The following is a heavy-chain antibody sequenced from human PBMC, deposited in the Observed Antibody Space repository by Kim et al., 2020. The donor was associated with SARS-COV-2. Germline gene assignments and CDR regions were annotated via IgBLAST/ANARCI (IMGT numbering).Heavy chain of an antibody. D-gene: IGHD3-16*01. Sequence: TRYAQKFKGRVTMTMNPSVSTAYMELASLTSDDTAVYFCARGVGPFFDYWGQGTLITVSS. CDR2: T. J-gene: IGHJ4*02. V-gene: IGHV1-8*01. CDR3: ARGVGPFFDY.